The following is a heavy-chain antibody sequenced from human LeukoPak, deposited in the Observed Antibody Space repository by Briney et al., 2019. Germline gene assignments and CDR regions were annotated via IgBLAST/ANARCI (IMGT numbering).Heavy chain of an antibody. V-gene: IGHV3-7*01. Sequence: PGGSLRLSCAASGYTFSRYWMSWVRQAPGKGLEWVANIKQDGSEKYYVDSVKGRFTISRDNAKNSLYLQMNSLRAEDTAVYYCARTIGHFDYWGQGTLVTVSS. D-gene: IGHD3-3*01. CDR2: IKQDGSEK. CDR3: ARTIGHFDY. J-gene: IGHJ4*02. CDR1: GYTFSRYW.